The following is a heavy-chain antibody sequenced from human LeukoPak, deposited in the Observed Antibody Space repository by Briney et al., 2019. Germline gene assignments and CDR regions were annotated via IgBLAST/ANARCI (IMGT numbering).Heavy chain of an antibody. Sequence: PGGSLRLSCAASGFSFTTYWMGWVRQAPGKGLEWVANINQDESSQYYVDAVRGRFTISRDNAKNSLNLQMNSLRGEDTAVYYCVRGVADSYGQFDNWGQGTLVTVSS. V-gene: IGHV3-7*01. CDR1: GFSFTTYW. J-gene: IGHJ4*02. CDR3: VRGVADSYGQFDN. D-gene: IGHD3-10*01. CDR2: INQDESSQ.